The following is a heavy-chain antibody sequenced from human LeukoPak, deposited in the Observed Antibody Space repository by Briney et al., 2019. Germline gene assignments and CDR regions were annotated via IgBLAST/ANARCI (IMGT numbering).Heavy chain of an antibody. CDR2: IYTSWST. CDR1: GGSISSYY. Sequence: SETLSLTCTVSGGSISSYYWSWIRQPAGKGLEWIGRIYTSWSTNYNPSLKSRVTMSVDTSKNQFSLKLSSVTAADTAVYYCAREGDYYDSSGYYTKNFDYWGQGTLVTVSS. CDR3: AREGDYYDSSGYYTKNFDY. D-gene: IGHD3-22*01. V-gene: IGHV4-4*07. J-gene: IGHJ4*02.